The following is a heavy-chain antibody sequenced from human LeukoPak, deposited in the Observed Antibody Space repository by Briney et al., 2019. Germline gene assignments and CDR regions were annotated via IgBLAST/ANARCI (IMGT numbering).Heavy chain of an antibody. CDR2: ISSSSSYI. CDR1: GFTFSSYS. Sequence: GGSLRLSCAASGFTFSSYSMNWVRQAPGKGLEWVSSISSSSSYIYYADSVKGRFTISRDNAKNSLYLQMNSLRAEDTAVYYCARGQCSSTSRPPYYYYGMDVWGQGTTVTVSS. V-gene: IGHV3-21*01. J-gene: IGHJ6*02. CDR3: ARGQCSSTSRPPYYYYGMDV. D-gene: IGHD2-2*01.